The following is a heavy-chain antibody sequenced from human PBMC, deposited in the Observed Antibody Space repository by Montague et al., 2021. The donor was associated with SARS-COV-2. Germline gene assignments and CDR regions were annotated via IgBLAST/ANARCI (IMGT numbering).Heavy chain of an antibody. CDR1: GFIFSSYE. CDR2: ISSSVGGSTX. D-gene: IGHD2-21*01. J-gene: IGHJ6*02. Sequence: SLRLSCAASGFIFSSYEMTWVRQAPGKGLEWISYISSSVGGSTXXXTXXXKGRFTISRDNAKNSLYLQMNSLRVEDTAIYYCARDRDWDDWCGMDVWGQGTTVTVSS. CDR3: ARDRDWDDWCGMDV. V-gene: IGHV3-48*03.